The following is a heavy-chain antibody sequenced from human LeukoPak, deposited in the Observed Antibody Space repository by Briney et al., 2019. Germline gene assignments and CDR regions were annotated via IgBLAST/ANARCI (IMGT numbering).Heavy chain of an antibody. Sequence: GESLKISCQGSGYNFPIYWIGWVRQMPGQGLEWMGIIYPADSTAHYSPSFQGQVTISADKSTSTAYLQWSSLKASDTAMYYCARHADYYGSGSYPPLLDYWGQGTLVTVSS. J-gene: IGHJ4*02. CDR2: IYPADSTA. CDR1: GYNFPIYW. D-gene: IGHD3-10*01. V-gene: IGHV5-51*01. CDR3: ARHADYYGSGSYPPLLDY.